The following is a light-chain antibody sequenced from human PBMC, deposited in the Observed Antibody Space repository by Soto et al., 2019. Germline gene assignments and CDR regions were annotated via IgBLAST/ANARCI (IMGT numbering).Light chain of an antibody. CDR2: DVS. J-gene: IGLJ2*01. CDR1: SRDVGNYNY. Sequence: QSALTQPGSVSGSPGQSITISCTGTSRDVGNYNYVSWYQQYPGKAPKLIIYDVSNRPSGVSNRFSGSKSGNTASLTISGLQAEDEADYYCSSYTTTSTLLFGGGTKLTVL. CDR3: SSYTTTSTLL. V-gene: IGLV2-14*01.